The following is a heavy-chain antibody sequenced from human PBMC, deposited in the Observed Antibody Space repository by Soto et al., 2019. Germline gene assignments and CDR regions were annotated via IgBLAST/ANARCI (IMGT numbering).Heavy chain of an antibody. CDR1: GFTCSAYA. CDR3: AKGVVATTGWLDP. J-gene: IGHJ5*02. Sequence: WWSLRLSCAASGFTCSAYAMHWFRQAPGKGLEWVTVISSDGSDKYYADSVKGRFTISRDNSKNTLYLQMTSLRPEDTAVYFCAKGVVATTGWLDPWGQGTLVTVSS. V-gene: IGHV3-30*18. CDR2: ISSDGSDK. D-gene: IGHD1-1*01.